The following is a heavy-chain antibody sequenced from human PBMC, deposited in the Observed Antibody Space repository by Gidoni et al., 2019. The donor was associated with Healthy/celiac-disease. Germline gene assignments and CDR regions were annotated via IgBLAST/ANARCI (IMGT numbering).Heavy chain of an antibody. CDR2: ISSSSSYI. V-gene: IGHV3-21*01. CDR3: ARVCSGGSCYSYYYYGMDV. J-gene: IGHJ6*02. Sequence: EVQLVESGGGLVKPGGSLRLSCAASGFNFSSYSMNWVRQAPGKWLEWVSSISSSSSYIYYADSVKGRFTISRDNAKNSLYLQMNSLRAEDTAVYYCARVCSGGSCYSYYYYGMDVWGQGTTVTVSS. D-gene: IGHD2-15*01. CDR1: GFNFSSYS.